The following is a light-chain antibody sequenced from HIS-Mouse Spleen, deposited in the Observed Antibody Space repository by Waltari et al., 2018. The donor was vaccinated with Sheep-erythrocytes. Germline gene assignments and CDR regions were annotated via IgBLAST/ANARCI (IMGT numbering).Light chain of an antibody. V-gene: IGLV3-1*01. J-gene: IGLJ2*01. Sequence: SYELTQPPSVSVPPGQTASITCSGDNLGDKYACWYHQEPGQSPVLVIYQDSKRPSGIPERFSGSNSGNTATLTISGTQAMDEADYYCQAWDSSTVVFGGGTKLTVL. CDR1: NLGDKY. CDR3: QAWDSSTVV. CDR2: QDS.